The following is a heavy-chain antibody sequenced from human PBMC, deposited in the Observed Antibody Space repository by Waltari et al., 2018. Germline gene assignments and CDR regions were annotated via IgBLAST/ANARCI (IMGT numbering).Heavy chain of an antibody. CDR1: GFTVNNNY. J-gene: IGHJ2*01. V-gene: IGHV3-66*02. Sequence: ELQLVESGGGLVQPGGSLRLSCAASGFTVNNNYMSWVRQAPGKGLEWVSLIYSRGATYYAESVKGRFTISRDNSNTLYLQMRSLRTEDTAVYYCARHCGGDCLHWYFDLWGRGTLVTVSS. CDR3: ARHCGGDCLHWYFDL. D-gene: IGHD2-21*01. CDR2: IYSRGAT.